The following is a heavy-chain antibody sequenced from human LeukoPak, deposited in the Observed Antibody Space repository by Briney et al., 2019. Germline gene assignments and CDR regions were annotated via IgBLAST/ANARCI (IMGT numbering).Heavy chain of an antibody. D-gene: IGHD1-26*01. CDR1: AGSFRGYY. CDR3: AREPKFWGSGSYPFDY. Sequence: HSETLSLTFTVQAGSFRGYYWSWLRQPPGKVLERIGERNHSGSTKDNPSVTSQITISVDTSKSQFSLKLRSVTAADTAVYYCAREPKFWGSGSYPFDYWGQGTLVTVSS. V-gene: IGHV4-34*01. J-gene: IGHJ4*02. CDR2: RNHSGST.